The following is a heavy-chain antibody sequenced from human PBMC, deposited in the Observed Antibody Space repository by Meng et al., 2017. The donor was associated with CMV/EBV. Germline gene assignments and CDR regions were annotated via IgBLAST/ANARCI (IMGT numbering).Heavy chain of an antibody. V-gene: IGHV3-23*03. Sequence: GESLKISCAASGFTFSSYAMSWVRQAPGKGLERVSVIYSGGSSTYYADSVKGRFTISRDNSKNTLYLQMNSLRAEDTAVYYCAKFEYQLLRYYYYYYYGMDVWGQGTTVTVSS. J-gene: IGHJ6*02. CDR3: AKFEYQLLRYYYYYYYGMDV. CDR2: IYSGGSST. D-gene: IGHD2-2*01. CDR1: GFTFSSYA.